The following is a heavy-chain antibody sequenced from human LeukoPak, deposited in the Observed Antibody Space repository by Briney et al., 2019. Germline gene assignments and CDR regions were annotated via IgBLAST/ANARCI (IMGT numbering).Heavy chain of an antibody. D-gene: IGHD3-22*01. V-gene: IGHV4-31*11. J-gene: IGHJ3*02. Sequence: SETLSLTCAVSGGSISSGGYSWSWIRQHPGKGLEWIGYIYYSGSTYYNPSLKSRVTISVDTSKNQFSLKLSSVTAADTAVYYCARDRPNYYDSSGYYYGDAFDIWGQGTMVTVSS. CDR2: IYYSGST. CDR3: ARDRPNYYDSSGYYYGDAFDI. CDR1: GGSISSGGYS.